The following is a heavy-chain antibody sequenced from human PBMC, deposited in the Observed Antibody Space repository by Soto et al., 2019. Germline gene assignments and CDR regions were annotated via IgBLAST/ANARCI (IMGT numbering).Heavy chain of an antibody. D-gene: IGHD3-10*01. CDR1: GYTFTSYG. Sequence: DSGKDCCKASGYTFTSYGISLVREAPGQGLEWMGWISAYNGNTNYAQKLQGRVTMTTDTSTSTAYMELRSLRSDDTAVYYCARRETGDYYYYGMDVWGQGTTVTVSS. CDR2: ISAYNGNT. V-gene: IGHV1-18*01. CDR3: ARRETGDYYYYGMDV. J-gene: IGHJ6*01.